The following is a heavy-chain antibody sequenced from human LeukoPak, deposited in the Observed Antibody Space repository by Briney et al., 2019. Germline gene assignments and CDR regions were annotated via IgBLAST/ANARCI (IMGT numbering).Heavy chain of an antibody. CDR1: GDSFSSNSAA. J-gene: IGHJ4*02. D-gene: IGHD5-12*01. CDR3: ARENTWLRAFDY. CDR2: TYYRSKWYN. Sequence: SQTLSLTCAISGDSFSSNSAAWSWIRQSPSRGLEWLGRTYYRSKWYNDYAVSVKSRITINPDTSKNQFSLQLNSVTPEDTAVYYCARENTWLRAFDYWGQGTLVTVSS. V-gene: IGHV6-1*01.